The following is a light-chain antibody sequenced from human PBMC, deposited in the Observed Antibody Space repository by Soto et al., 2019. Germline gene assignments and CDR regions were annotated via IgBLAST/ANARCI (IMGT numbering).Light chain of an antibody. CDR3: QQYNNWPPTYT. V-gene: IGKV3-15*01. CDR1: QSVSSN. J-gene: IGKJ2*01. CDR2: GAS. Sequence: EIVMTQSPATLSVSPGERATLSCRASQSVSSNLAWYQQKPGQAPRLLIYGASTRATGIPARFSGSGSGTEFTLNISSLQSEDFAVHYCQQYNNWPPTYTFGQGTKLEIK.